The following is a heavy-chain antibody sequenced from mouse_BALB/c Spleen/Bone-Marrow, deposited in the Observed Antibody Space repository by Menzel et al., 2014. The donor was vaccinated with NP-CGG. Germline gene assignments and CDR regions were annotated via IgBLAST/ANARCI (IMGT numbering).Heavy chain of an antibody. D-gene: IGHD1-1*01. Sequence: VQLKESGPDLVKPGASVKISCKASGYSFTDYYMHWAKQSHGKSLEWIGRVNPNNGGTDYNQKFEGKAILTVDKSSRTAFMEIRSLTSEDSAVYYWARGPTTVVAYYYTLNYWGQGTSVTVSS. CDR2: VNPNNGGT. V-gene: IGHV1-34*01. CDR3: ARGPTTVVAYYYTLNY. J-gene: IGHJ4*01. CDR1: GYSFTDYY.